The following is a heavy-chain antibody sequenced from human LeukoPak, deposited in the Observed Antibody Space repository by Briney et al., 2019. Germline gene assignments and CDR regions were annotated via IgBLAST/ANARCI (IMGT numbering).Heavy chain of an antibody. D-gene: IGHD2-2*03. Sequence: PGGSLRLSCAASGFTFSSYWMQWVRQAPGKGLVWVSRISSDGSSSRYADSVKGRFTISRDNAKNTLYLQMNSLRAEDTAVYYCTSPGYCSSTSCPFDYWGRGTLVTVSS. J-gene: IGHJ4*02. CDR3: TSPGYCSSTSCPFDY. CDR1: GFTFSSYW. V-gene: IGHV3-74*01. CDR2: ISSDGSSS.